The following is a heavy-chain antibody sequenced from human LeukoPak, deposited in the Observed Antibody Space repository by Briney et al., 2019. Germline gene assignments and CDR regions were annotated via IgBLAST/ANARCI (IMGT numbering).Heavy chain of an antibody. CDR3: ARDKYVADYDFWSGYPVDAFDI. Sequence: GASVKVSCKASGGTFSSYAISWVRQAPGQGLEWMGGIIPIFGTANYAQKFQGRVTITADESTSTAYMELRSLRSDDTAVYYCARDKYVADYDFWSGYPVDAFDIWGQGTMVTVSS. J-gene: IGHJ3*02. V-gene: IGHV1-69*13. CDR2: IIPIFGTA. CDR1: GGTFSSYA. D-gene: IGHD3-3*01.